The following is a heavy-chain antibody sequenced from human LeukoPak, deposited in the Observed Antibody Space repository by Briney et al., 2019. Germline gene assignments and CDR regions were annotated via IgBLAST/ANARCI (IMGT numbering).Heavy chain of an antibody. V-gene: IGHV3-21*01. CDR1: GFTFSSYW. CDR3: ARVAVGATYYYYGMDV. CDR2: ISSSSNYI. J-gene: IGHJ6*02. Sequence: GGSLRLSCEVSGFTFSSYWIHWVRQAPGKGLEWVSSISSSSNYIYYADSVKGRFTISRDNAKNSLYLQMNSLRAEDTAVYYCARVAVGATYYYYGMDVWGQGTTVTVSS. D-gene: IGHD1-26*01.